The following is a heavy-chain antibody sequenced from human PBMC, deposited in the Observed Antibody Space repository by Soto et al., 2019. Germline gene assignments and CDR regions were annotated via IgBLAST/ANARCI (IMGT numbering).Heavy chain of an antibody. CDR2: ISHLENT. CDR3: ARAYDYGDYANWFDP. CDR1: GASISYGGFS. D-gene: IGHD4-17*01. Sequence: PSETLSLTCTVSGASISYGGFSWSWIRQSPGKGLEWIGYISHLENTYFHPSFKSRLTMSIDRSRNQFSLNLSSVTAADGAVYYCARAYDYGDYANWFDPWGQGTLVTVSS. V-gene: IGHV4-30-2*06. J-gene: IGHJ5*02.